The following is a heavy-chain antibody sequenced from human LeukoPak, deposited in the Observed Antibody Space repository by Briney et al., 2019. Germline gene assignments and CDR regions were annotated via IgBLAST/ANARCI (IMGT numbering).Heavy chain of an antibody. V-gene: IGHV3-74*01. J-gene: IGHJ4*02. CDR2: INSDGSST. CDR1: GFTFSSYW. Sequence: TGGSLRLSCAASGFTFSSYWMHWVRQAPGKGLVWVSRINSDGSSTSYADSVKGRFTISRDNAKNTLYLEMNSLRAEDTAVYYCARDGFYYDSSGYYPSFDYWGQGTLVTVSS. D-gene: IGHD3-22*01. CDR3: ARDGFYYDSSGYYPSFDY.